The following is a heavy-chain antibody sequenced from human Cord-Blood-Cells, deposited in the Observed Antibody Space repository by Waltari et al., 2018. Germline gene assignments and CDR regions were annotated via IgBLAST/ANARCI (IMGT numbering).Heavy chain of an antibody. D-gene: IGHD6-6*01. V-gene: IGHV4-34*01. J-gene: IGHJ4*02. Sequence: QVQLQQWGAGLLKPSETLSLTCAVSGASFSGYYWSWIRQPPGKGLEWIGEINHSGSTNYNPSLKSRVAISVDTSKNQFSLKLSSVTAADTAVYYCATSSSSSVGYWGQGTLVTVSS. CDR2: INHSGST. CDR3: ATSSSSSVGY. CDR1: GASFSGYY.